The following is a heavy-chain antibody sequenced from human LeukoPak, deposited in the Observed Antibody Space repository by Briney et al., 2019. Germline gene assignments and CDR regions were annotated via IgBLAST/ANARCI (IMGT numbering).Heavy chain of an antibody. J-gene: IGHJ4*02. CDR3: ARDLRGAAYDNDY. V-gene: IGHV1-46*01. Sequence: ASVKVSCKASGYTFTSYYMHWVRQAPGQGLEWMGIINPSGGNTNYPQKFQGRVTMTSDTSTSTVYMDLSSLRFEDTAVYYCARDLRGAAYDNDYWGQGTLVTVSS. D-gene: IGHD1-26*01. CDR1: GYTFTSYY. CDR2: INPSGGNT.